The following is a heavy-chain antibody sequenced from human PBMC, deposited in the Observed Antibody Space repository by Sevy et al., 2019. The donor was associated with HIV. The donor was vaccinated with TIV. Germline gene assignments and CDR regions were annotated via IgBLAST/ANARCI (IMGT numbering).Heavy chain of an antibody. CDR1: GFTFSDYY. J-gene: IGHJ6*02. D-gene: IGHD3-3*01. Sequence: ASVKVSCKAYGFTFSDYYIHWVRQAPGQGLEWMGWINPIRGGTNYAHKFQGRVTMTRDTSISTAYMELSSLRSDDTAIYYCARGMSAYLLANGMDVWGQGTTVTVSS. V-gene: IGHV1-2*07. CDR3: ARGMSAYLLANGMDV. CDR2: INPIRGGT.